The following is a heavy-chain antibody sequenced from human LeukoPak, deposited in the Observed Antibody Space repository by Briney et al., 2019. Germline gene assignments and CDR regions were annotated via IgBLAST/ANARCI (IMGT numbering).Heavy chain of an antibody. CDR2: IYYSGST. D-gene: IGHD5-24*01. CDR1: GGSISSSTYF. CDR3: ARESLTWLQSRTSWFDP. Sequence: SETLSLTCTVSGGSISSSTYFWGWIRQPPGKGLEWIGTIYYSGSTYYNPSLKSRVTISVDSSKNQFSLRLSPVTAADTAVYYCARESLTWLQSRTSWFDPWGQGTLVTVSS. J-gene: IGHJ5*02. V-gene: IGHV4-39*07.